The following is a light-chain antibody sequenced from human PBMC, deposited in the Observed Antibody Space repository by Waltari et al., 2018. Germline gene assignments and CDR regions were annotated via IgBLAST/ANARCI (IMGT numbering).Light chain of an antibody. Sequence: QSALTQPRTVSGSPGPTVSISCTGTRRVVGGYTYLSWHQQHPGKAPIVIIYDVSKRPSGVPDRFSGSKSGNTASLTSSGLQAEDEADYYCCSYAGSYIFTVFGGGTKLTVL. CDR1: RRVVGGYTY. V-gene: IGLV2-11*02. CDR3: CSYAGSYIFTV. J-gene: IGLJ2*01. CDR2: DVS.